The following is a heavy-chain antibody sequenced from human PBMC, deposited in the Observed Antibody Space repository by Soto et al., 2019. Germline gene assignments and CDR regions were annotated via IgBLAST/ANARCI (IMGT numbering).Heavy chain of an antibody. J-gene: IGHJ4*02. CDR3: ARAGWYRFDY. V-gene: IGHV3-74*01. CDR2: INSDGTTI. Sequence: EVQLVESGGGLVQPGGSLRLSCAASGFTFSNYWVPWVRQAPGKGLMWVSRINSDGTTINYADSVEGRFTISRDNAKNTLFLQMNSLRVEETAVYYCARAGWYRFDYWGQGTLVTVSS. CDR1: GFTFSNYW. D-gene: IGHD6-19*01.